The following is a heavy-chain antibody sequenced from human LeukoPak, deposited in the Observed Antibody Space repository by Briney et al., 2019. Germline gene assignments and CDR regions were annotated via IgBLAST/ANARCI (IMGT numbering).Heavy chain of an antibody. D-gene: IGHD3-10*01. Sequence: GGSLRLSCEVSGFTVDSNYMTWVRQAPGKGLEWVSVIYSAGSTYNADSVQGRFTISRDKSKNTLYLQMNSLRAEDTAVYYCAKVANYYGSGSYYNGAFDIWGQGTMVTVSS. CDR1: GFTVDSNY. CDR2: IYSAGST. V-gene: IGHV3-66*01. J-gene: IGHJ3*02. CDR3: AKVANYYGSGSYYNGAFDI.